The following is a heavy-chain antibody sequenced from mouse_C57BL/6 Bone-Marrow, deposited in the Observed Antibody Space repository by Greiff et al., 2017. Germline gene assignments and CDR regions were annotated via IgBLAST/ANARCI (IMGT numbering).Heavy chain of an antibody. CDR2: IHPSDSDT. CDR1: GYTFTSYW. V-gene: IGHV1-74*01. Sequence: QVQLKQPGAELVKPGASVKVSCKASGYTFTSYWMHWVKQRPGQGLEWIGRIHPSDSDTNYHQKFKGKATLTVDNSSSTAYMQLSSLTSEDSAVYYCEMPQVITTADWDFDVGGTGTTVTGSS. J-gene: IGHJ1*03. CDR3: EMPQVITTADWDFDV. D-gene: IGHD1-1*01.